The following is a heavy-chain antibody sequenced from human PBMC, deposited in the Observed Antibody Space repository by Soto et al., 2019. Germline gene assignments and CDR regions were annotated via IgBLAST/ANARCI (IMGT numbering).Heavy chain of an antibody. CDR1: GASINNYY. CDR2: VSYSGTT. V-gene: IGHV4-59*01. J-gene: IGHJ4*02. CDR3: ARATGGSHPRYFDF. Sequence: SETLSLTCTVSGASINNYYWSWIRQRPGKGLEWIAYVSYSGTTNYNPSLKSRVTISIDSSKNQLSLKLSSVTAADTAVFYCARATGGSHPRYFDFWGQGTLVTVSS. D-gene: IGHD1-26*01.